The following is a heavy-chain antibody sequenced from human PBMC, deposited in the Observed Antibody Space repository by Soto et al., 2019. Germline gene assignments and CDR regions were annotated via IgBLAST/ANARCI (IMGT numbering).Heavy chain of an antibody. V-gene: IGHV4-39*01. Sequence: SETLSLTCTVSGDSITSSSFCWGWIRQPPGKGLEWIGTICYSGSTYYNPSLQSRVTMSVDTSKNQFSLKLSSVTAADTGVYYCASLDGNSADYYYGMDVWGRGTTVTVSS. CDR1: GDSITSSSFC. J-gene: IGHJ6*02. CDR3: ASLDGNSADYYYGMDV. D-gene: IGHD6-19*01. CDR2: ICYSGST.